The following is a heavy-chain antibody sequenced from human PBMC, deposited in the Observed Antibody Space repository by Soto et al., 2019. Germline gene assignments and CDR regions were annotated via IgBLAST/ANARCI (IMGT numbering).Heavy chain of an antibody. Sequence: QVQLVQSGAEVKKPGASVKVSCKASRYTFISYDINWVRQATGQGLEWMGWMNPKSANTGYAQNFQGRVTMTRNTSISTAYMELSSLRSEDTAVYYCARSPSWETTVTPSYCDYWGQGTLVTVSS. D-gene: IGHD4-4*01. V-gene: IGHV1-8*01. CDR2: MNPKSANT. CDR1: RYTFISYD. CDR3: ARSPSWETTVTPSYCDY. J-gene: IGHJ4*02.